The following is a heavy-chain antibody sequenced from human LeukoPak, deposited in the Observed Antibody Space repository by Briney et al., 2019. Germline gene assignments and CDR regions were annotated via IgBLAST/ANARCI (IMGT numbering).Heavy chain of an antibody. J-gene: IGHJ4*02. Sequence: ASVKVSCKTSGCTFSNYDINWVRQATGQGLEWMGWMNPNNGDTAYAQKFQDRVTFTRDKSISTVYMELSSLRSEDTAVYYCARGRNDYESVDFPLMLYWGQGTLVTVSS. D-gene: IGHD3-22*01. CDR2: MNPNNGDT. CDR1: GCTFSNYD. CDR3: ARGRNDYESVDFPLMLY. V-gene: IGHV1-8*03.